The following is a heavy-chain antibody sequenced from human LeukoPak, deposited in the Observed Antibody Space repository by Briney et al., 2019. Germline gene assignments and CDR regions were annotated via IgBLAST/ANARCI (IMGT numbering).Heavy chain of an antibody. CDR3: ARDGAYGSGTHNWYFDL. CDR2: TNHGGIT. CDR1: GGSFGDYF. Sequence: SETLSLTCAVHGGSFGDYFWTWIRQSPGKGLEWIGETNHGGITYYNPSLKSRVTISVDRSKTQFSLRLTSVTAADTAVYYCARDGAYGSGTHNWYFDLWGRGALVTVSS. D-gene: IGHD3-10*01. V-gene: IGHV4-34*01. J-gene: IGHJ2*01.